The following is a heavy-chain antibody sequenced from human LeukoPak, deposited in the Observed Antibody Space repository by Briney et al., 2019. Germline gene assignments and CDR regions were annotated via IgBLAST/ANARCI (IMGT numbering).Heavy chain of an antibody. J-gene: IGHJ4*02. CDR3: AQHSSVHGSGIYY. D-gene: IGHD3-22*01. CDR1: VVAVSSYA. CDR2: ISARGGVT. V-gene: IGHV3-23*01. Sequence: AGSLRLSCAAAVVAVSSYAMTWVRQARGKGLVLVSVISARGGVTDYADSVKGRLIVSRDNSKNTLFLQINSMRAEDTTIYYSAQHSSVHGSGIYYWGQGALVTVTS.